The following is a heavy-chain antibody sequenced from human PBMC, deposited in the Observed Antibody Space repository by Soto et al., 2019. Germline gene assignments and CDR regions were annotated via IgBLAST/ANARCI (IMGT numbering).Heavy chain of an antibody. Sequence: GSLRLSCAASGFTFSSYAMSWVRQAPGKGLEWVSAISGSGGSTYYADSVKGRFTISRDNSKNTLYLQMNSLRAEDTAVYYCATSGSYYKGVDYWGQGTLVTVSS. D-gene: IGHD1-26*01. CDR1: GFTFSSYA. CDR2: ISGSGGST. CDR3: ATSGSYYKGVDY. J-gene: IGHJ4*02. V-gene: IGHV3-23*01.